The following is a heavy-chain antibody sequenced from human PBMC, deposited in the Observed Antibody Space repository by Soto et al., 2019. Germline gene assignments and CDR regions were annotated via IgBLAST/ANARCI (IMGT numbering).Heavy chain of an antibody. V-gene: IGHV3-15*07. CDR1: GFTFSNAW. CDR2: IKSKTDGGTT. D-gene: IGHD5-12*01. Sequence: GGSLRLSCAASGFTFSNAWMSWVRQAPGKGLEWVGRIKSKTDGGTTDYAAPVKGRFTISRDDSKNTLYLQMNSLKTEDTAVYYCTTTRYSGYDWEEVYYYYGMDVWGQGTTVTVSS. J-gene: IGHJ6*02. CDR3: TTTRYSGYDWEEVYYYYGMDV.